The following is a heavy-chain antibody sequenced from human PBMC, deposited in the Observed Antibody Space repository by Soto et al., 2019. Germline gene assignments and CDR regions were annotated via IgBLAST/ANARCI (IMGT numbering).Heavy chain of an antibody. CDR2: INPSGGST. D-gene: IGHD3-3*01. Sequence: GASVKVSCKASGYTFTSYYMHWVRQAPGQGLEWMGIINPSGGSTSYAQKFQGRVTMTRDTSTSTVYMELSSLRSEDTAVYYCARGSDTIFGVVINAFDIWGQGTMVTVSS. CDR1: GYTFTSYY. V-gene: IGHV1-46*01. J-gene: IGHJ3*02. CDR3: ARGSDTIFGVVINAFDI.